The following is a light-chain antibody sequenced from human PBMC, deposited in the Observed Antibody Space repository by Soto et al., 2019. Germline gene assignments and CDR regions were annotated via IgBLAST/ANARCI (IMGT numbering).Light chain of an antibody. CDR3: SSYAGSNNFV. Sequence: QSALTQPTSASGSPGQSVTISCTGTSSDVGGYNYVSWYQQHPGKAPKLMIYEVSKRPSGVPDRFSGSKSGNTASLTVSGLQAEDEADYYCSSYAGSNNFVFGTRTKVTVL. V-gene: IGLV2-8*01. CDR1: SSDVGGYNY. J-gene: IGLJ1*01. CDR2: EVS.